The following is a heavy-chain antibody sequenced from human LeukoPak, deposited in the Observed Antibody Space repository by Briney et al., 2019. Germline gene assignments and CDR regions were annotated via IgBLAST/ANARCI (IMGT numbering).Heavy chain of an antibody. Sequence: ASVKVSCKASGYTFTGYYIHWVQQAPGQGLEWMGWINPNSGGTNYAQKFQGRVTMTRDTSISTAHMELSRLRSDDTAVYYCTREMYIAATGRGPFGSWGQGTLVTVSS. J-gene: IGHJ4*02. CDR3: TREMYIAATGRGPFGS. V-gene: IGHV1-2*02. CDR2: INPNSGGT. CDR1: GYTFTGYY. D-gene: IGHD6-13*01.